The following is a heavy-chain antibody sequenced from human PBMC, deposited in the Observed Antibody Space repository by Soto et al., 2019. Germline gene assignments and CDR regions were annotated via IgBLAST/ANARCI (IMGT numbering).Heavy chain of an antibody. CDR2: IYYSGST. Sequence: LSLTCTVSGGSISSGGYYWSWIRQHPGKGLEWIGYIYYSGSTYYNPSLKSRVTISVDTSKNQFSLKLSSVTAADTAVYHCAREISSSSGRYFDYWGQGTLVTVSS. J-gene: IGHJ4*02. CDR3: AREISSSSGRYFDY. CDR1: GGSISSGGYY. V-gene: IGHV4-31*03. D-gene: IGHD6-6*01.